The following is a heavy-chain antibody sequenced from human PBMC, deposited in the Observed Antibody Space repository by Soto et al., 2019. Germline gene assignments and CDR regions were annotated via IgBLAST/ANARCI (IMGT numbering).Heavy chain of an antibody. D-gene: IGHD3-10*01. Sequence: QVQLQESGPGLVKPSETLSLTCTVSGGSISSYYWSWIRQPPGKGLEWIGYIYYSGSTNYNPSLTSRATLSVVPSHTHFSLKLSSVTAPDPAVDSRARASITLLTTVRGPPGWFDPWGQGTLVPVSS. V-gene: IGHV4-59*01. J-gene: IGHJ5*02. CDR3: ARASITLLTTVRGPPGWFDP. CDR2: IYYSGST. CDR1: GGSISSYY.